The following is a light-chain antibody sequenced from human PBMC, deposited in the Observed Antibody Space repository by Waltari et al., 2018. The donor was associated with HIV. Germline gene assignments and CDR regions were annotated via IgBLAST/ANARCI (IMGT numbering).Light chain of an antibody. CDR3: QAWDKTVV. CDR1: ELGDKY. Sequence: YELTQAPSVSVSPGQTAIITCSGDELGDKYASWYQQKPGQSPVLVIYQDNKRPSGIPERFSGSNSWNTATLTISGTQAMDEADYYCQAWDKTVVFGGGTKVTVV. V-gene: IGLV3-1*01. J-gene: IGLJ2*01. CDR2: QDN.